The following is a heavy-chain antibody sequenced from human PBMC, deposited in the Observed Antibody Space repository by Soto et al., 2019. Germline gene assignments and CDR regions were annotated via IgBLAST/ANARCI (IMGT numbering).Heavy chain of an antibody. D-gene: IGHD6-19*01. CDR2: ISYDGSNK. CDR3: ARGGSAVAGPHDACGI. Sequence: PGGPLRLSCAASGFTVSSYAMHWVRQAPGKGLKWVAVISYDGSNKYYADSVKGRFTISRDNSKNTQYLQMNSLRAEDTAVYYCARGGSAVAGPHDACGIGGQGTMGTVSS. V-gene: IGHV3-30-3*01. J-gene: IGHJ3*02. CDR1: GFTVSSYA.